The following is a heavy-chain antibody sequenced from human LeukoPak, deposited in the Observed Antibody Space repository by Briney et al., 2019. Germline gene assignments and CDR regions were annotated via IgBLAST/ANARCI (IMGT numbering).Heavy chain of an antibody. CDR1: GGSISSYY. J-gene: IGHJ5*02. D-gene: IGHD2-15*01. V-gene: IGHV4-59*01. CDR3: ARDRRYCSGGSCYINWFDP. Sequence: SEILSLTCTVSGGSISSYYWSWIRQPPGKGLEWIGYIYYSGSTNYNPSLKSRVTISVDTSKNQFSLKLSSVTAADTAVYYCARDRRYCSGGSCYINWFDPWGQGTLVTVSS. CDR2: IYYSGST.